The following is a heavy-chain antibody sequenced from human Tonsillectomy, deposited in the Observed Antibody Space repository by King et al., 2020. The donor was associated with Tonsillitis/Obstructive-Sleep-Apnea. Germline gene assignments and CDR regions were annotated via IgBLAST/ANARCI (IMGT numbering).Heavy chain of an antibody. J-gene: IGHJ1*01. CDR2: SRPYDGDT. Sequence: QLVQSGAEVKKPGASVKVSCKASGYTFTSYDITWVRQAPGQGLEWMGWSRPYDGDTNYAQKLQGRVTMTSDTSTTTAYMELRSLRSDDTAVYYCARDYYVSSGYYHGYFQHWGKGTLVTVSS. CDR3: ARDYYVSSGYYHGYFQH. V-gene: IGHV1-18*01. CDR1: GYTFTSYD. D-gene: IGHD3-22*01.